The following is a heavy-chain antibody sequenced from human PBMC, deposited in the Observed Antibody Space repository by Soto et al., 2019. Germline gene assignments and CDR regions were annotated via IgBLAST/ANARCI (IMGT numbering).Heavy chain of an antibody. CDR3: ARAGQYYDSSGYVN. CDR2: ISVDNGNT. Sequence: QVKLVQSGTEVKKPGASLKVSCKASGYSFATSGISWVRQAPGQGLEWMGWISVDNGNTNYAQKLHDAVTVTTDTSTTTAYLELRRLRSDDTAVYYCARAGQYYDSSGYVNLGQGTLVTVS. D-gene: IGHD3-22*01. CDR1: GYSFATSG. V-gene: IGHV1-18*01. J-gene: IGHJ4*02.